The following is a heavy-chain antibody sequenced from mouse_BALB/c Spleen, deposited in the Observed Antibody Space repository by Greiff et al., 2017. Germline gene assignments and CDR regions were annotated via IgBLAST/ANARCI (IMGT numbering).Heavy chain of an antibody. J-gene: IGHJ3*01. CDR2: ISSGGSYT. V-gene: IGHV5-9-4*01. Sequence: VQLKESGGGLVKPGGSLKLSCAASGFTFSSYAMSWVRQSPEKRLEWVAEISSGGSYTYYPDTVTGRFTISRDNAKNTLYLEMSSLRSEDTAMYYCAREWLAYWGQGTLVTVSA. CDR3: AREWLAY. CDR1: GFTFSSYA.